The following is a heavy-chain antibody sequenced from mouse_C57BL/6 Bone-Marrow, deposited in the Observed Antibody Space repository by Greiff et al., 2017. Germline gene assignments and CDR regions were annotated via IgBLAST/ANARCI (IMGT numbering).Heavy chain of an antibody. CDR2: INPSTGGT. Sequence: VQLQQSGPELVNPGASVKISCKASGYSFTGYYMNWVKQSPEKSLEWIGEINPSTGGTTYNQKFKAKATLTVDKSSSTAYMQLKSLTSEDSAVYYCARGGGSSHWYFDVWGTGTTVTVSS. J-gene: IGHJ1*03. D-gene: IGHD1-1*01. V-gene: IGHV1-42*01. CDR1: GYSFTGYY. CDR3: ARGGGSSHWYFDV.